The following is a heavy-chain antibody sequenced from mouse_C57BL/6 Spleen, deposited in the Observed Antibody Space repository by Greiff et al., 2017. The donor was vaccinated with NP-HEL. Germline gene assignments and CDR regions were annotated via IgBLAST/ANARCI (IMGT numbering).Heavy chain of an antibody. CDR3: ARSRGLITWYFDV. D-gene: IGHD1-1*01. CDR1: GYAFSSSW. J-gene: IGHJ1*03. CDR2: IYPGDGDT. V-gene: IGHV1-82*01. Sequence: QVQLQQSGPELVKPGASVKISCKASGYAFSSSWMNWVKQRPGKGLEWIGRIYPGDGDTNYNGKFKGKATLTADKSSSTAYMQLSSLTSEDSAVYFCARSRGLITWYFDVWGTGTTVTVSS.